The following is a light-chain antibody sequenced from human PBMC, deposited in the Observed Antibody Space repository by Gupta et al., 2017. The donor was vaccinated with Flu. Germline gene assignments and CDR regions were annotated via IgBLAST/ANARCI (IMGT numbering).Light chain of an antibody. Sequence: WLTWYQQKPGKAPKLLIYKASSVETGVPSRFSGSGSGAEFTLTISSLQPDDFATYYCQQDDTYWTFGQGTKVEIK. CDR1: W. V-gene: IGKV1-5*03. CDR3: QQDDTYWT. J-gene: IGKJ1*01. CDR2: KAS.